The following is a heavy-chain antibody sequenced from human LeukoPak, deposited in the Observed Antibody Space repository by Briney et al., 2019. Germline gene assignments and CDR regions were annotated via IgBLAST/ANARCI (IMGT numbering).Heavy chain of an antibody. V-gene: IGHV2-70*04. Sequence: SGPALMQPTRTRTLTCNFSGFSLRTGGRREGWIRQPPGKALEWLTLSDWDDDKFSSTSLKTRLPISMDTSKNQVVLTMTNMDPVDTATYYCARTNYGDYRNWFDPWGQGTLVTVSS. D-gene: IGHD4-17*01. CDR2: SDWDDDK. CDR1: GFSLRTGGRR. J-gene: IGHJ5*02. CDR3: ARTNYGDYRNWFDP.